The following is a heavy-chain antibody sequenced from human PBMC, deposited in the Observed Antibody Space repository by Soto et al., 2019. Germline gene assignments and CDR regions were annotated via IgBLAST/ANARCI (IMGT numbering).Heavy chain of an antibody. CDR2: ISSSSSTI. CDR3: AKDRLNPDFDSGPQWDY. D-gene: IGHD3-10*01. CDR1: GFTFSSYS. J-gene: IGHJ4*02. Sequence: GGSLGLSCAASGFTFSSYSMNWVRQAPGKGLEWVSYISSSSSTIYYADSVKGRFTISRDNAKNSLYLQMNSLRAEDTAIYYCAKDRLNPDFDSGPQWDYWGQGILVTVSS. V-gene: IGHV3-48*01.